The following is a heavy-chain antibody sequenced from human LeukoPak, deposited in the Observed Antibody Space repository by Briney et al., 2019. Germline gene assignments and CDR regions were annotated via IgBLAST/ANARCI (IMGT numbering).Heavy chain of an antibody. CDR2: IIPIFGTA. J-gene: IGHJ4*02. CDR1: GGTFSSYA. Sequence: SVKVSCKASGGTFSSYAISWVRQAPGQGLEWMGGIIPIFGTANYAQKFQGRVTITTDESTSSAYMELSSLRSEDTAVYYCARHYDILTGYYTGYFDYWGQGTLVTVSS. V-gene: IGHV1-69*05. CDR3: ARHYDILTGYYTGYFDY. D-gene: IGHD3-9*01.